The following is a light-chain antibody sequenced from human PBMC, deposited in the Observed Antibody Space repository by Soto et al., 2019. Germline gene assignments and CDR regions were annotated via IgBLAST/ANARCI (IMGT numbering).Light chain of an antibody. CDR2: GAS. Sequence: EIVMTQSPATLSVSPGERATLSCRASQRVSSNLACYQQTPGQAPRLLIDGASNRANGIPARFSGSGSGTEFTLTISGLQSEEFAVYYCQQYANWPSLTFGGGTKVELK. V-gene: IGKV3-15*01. CDR3: QQYANWPSLT. CDR1: QRVSSN. J-gene: IGKJ4*01.